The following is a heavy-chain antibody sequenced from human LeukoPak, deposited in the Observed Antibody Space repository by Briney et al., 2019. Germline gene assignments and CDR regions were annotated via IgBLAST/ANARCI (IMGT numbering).Heavy chain of an antibody. V-gene: IGHV1-18*01. D-gene: IGHD2-15*01. CDR3: ARDEVEGLLDY. CDR2: ISAYNGDT. J-gene: IGHJ4*02. Sequence: ASVKDSCKASGYTFTSYGISWVRKAPGQGLEWMGWISAYNGDTNYAQKLQGRVTMTTDTSTSTAYMELRSLRSDDTAVYYCARDEVEGLLDYWGQGTLVTVSS. CDR1: GYTFTSYG.